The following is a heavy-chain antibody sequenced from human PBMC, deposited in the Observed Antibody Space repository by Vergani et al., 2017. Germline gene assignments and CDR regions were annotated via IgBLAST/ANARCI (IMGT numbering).Heavy chain of an antibody. J-gene: IGHJ5*02. D-gene: IGHD4-11*01. CDR3: ARLQDRNWFDP. CDR1: GGTFSSYT. Sequence: QVQLVQSGAEVKKPGSSVKVSCKASGGTFSSYTISWVRQAPGQGLEWMGRIIPILGIANYAQKFQGRVTITADKSTSTAYMELSRLRSDDTAVYYCARLQDRNWFDPWGQGTLVTVSS. CDR2: IIPILGIA. V-gene: IGHV1-69*02.